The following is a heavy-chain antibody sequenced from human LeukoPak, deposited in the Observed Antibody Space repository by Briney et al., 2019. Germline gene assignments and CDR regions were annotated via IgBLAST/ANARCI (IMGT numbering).Heavy chain of an antibody. Sequence: HPGGSLRLSCEGSGFSLSAYNMNWVRHAPGKGLESVSYISSSSATIFYADSVKGRFTISRDNSKNTLYLQMNSLRAEDTAVYYCAKDVRSTSCYHFDYWGQGTLVTVSS. V-gene: IGHV3-48*01. CDR1: GFSLSAYN. CDR3: AKDVRSTSCYHFDY. CDR2: ISSSSATI. D-gene: IGHD2-2*01. J-gene: IGHJ4*02.